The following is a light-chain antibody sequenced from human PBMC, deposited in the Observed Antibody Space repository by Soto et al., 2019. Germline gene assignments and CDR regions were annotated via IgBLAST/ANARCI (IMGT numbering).Light chain of an antibody. CDR1: SSDVGGYNY. CDR2: EVS. V-gene: IGLV2-14*01. J-gene: IGLJ1*01. Sequence: QSVLTQPASVSGSPGQSITISCTGTSSDVGGYNYVSWYQQHPGKAPKLMIYEVSNRPSGVSNRFSGSKSGNTASLTISGLQAEDEADYYCSSYTTAGTYVFGPG. CDR3: SSYTTAGTYV.